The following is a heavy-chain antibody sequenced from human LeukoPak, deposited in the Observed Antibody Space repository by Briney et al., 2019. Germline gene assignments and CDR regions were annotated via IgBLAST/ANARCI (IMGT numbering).Heavy chain of an antibody. CDR2: IYTSGST. Sequence: SETLSLTCTVSGGSISSYYWSWIRQPAGKGLEWIGRIYTSGSTNYNPSLKSRVTMSLDTSKNQFSLKLSSVTAADTAVYYCARGIWNYSYFDYWGQGTLVTVSS. D-gene: IGHD1-7*01. J-gene: IGHJ4*02. CDR1: GGSISSYY. CDR3: ARGIWNYSYFDY. V-gene: IGHV4-4*07.